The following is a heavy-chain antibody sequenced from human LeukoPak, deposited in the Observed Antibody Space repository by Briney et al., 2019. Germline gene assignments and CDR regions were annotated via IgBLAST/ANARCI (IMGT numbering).Heavy chain of an antibody. Sequence: SETLSLTCTVSGGSISSGSYYWRWIRQPAGKGLEWIGRIYTSGSTNYNPSLKSRVTISVDTSKNQFSLKLSSVTAADTAVYYCARGLATTRNYYYYYYYMDVWGKGTTVTISS. CDR1: GGSISSGSYY. D-gene: IGHD5-12*01. CDR3: ARGLATTRNYYYYYYYMDV. J-gene: IGHJ6*03. V-gene: IGHV4-61*02. CDR2: IYTSGST.